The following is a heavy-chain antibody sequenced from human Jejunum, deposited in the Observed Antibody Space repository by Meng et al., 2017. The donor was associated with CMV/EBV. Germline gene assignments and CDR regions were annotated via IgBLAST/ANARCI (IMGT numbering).Heavy chain of an antibody. Sequence: QTTLKESGPTLVKPTQHLTLTCSFSGFSPSTSGEGVGWIRQPPGKALEWLALIYRGDDKRYSPSLNSRLTIAKDTSKNEVVLTLTNMGPIDTGTYYCAHFVGGYYPSRPDYWGQGTLVTVSS. CDR3: AHFVGGYYPSRPDY. V-gene: IGHV2-5*02. J-gene: IGHJ4*02. CDR2: IYRGDDK. CDR1: GFSPSTSGEG. D-gene: IGHD1-26*01.